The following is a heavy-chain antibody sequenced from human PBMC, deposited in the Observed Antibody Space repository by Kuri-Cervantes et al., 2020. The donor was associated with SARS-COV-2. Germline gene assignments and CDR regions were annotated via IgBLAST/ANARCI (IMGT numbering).Heavy chain of an antibody. CDR2: IYHSGIT. Sequence: LRLSCAVSGGSISSGGYSWSWIRQPPGKGLEWIGYIYHSGITYYNPSLKSLVTISVDTSKNQFSLKLSSVSAADTAVYYCARAKRGYCSGGSCYGGYFDYWGQGTLVTVSS. CDR1: GGSISSGGYS. CDR3: ARAKRGYCSGGSCYGGYFDY. V-gene: IGHV4-30-2*01. D-gene: IGHD2-15*01. J-gene: IGHJ4*02.